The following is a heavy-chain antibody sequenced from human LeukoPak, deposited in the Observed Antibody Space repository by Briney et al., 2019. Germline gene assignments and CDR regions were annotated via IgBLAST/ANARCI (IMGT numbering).Heavy chain of an antibody. Sequence: GGSLRLSCAASGFTFSGYALHWVRQAPGKGLEWVAVISSDGTNRYYADSVKDRFTISRDNSKNTVYLQMNSLRAEDTAVYYCARVSIFGVVIPTDYWGQGTLVTVSS. J-gene: IGHJ4*02. CDR3: ARVSIFGVVIPTDY. CDR2: ISSDGTNR. CDR1: GFTFSGYA. D-gene: IGHD3-3*02. V-gene: IGHV3-30*01.